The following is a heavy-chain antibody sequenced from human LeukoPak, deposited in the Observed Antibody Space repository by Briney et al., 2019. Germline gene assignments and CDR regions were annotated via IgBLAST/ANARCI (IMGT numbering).Heavy chain of an antibody. J-gene: IGHJ3*02. CDR1: GGSISSYY. Sequence: SETLSLTCTVSGGSISSYYWSWIRQPPGKGLEWIGYIYYSGSTNYNPSLKSRVTISVDTSKNQFSLKLSSVTAVDTAVYYCARVLYDGAFDIWGQGTMVTVSS. D-gene: IGHD3-16*01. V-gene: IGHV4-59*01. CDR2: IYYSGST. CDR3: ARVLYDGAFDI.